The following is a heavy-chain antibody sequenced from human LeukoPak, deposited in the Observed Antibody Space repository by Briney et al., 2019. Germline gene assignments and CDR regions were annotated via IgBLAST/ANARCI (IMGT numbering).Heavy chain of an antibody. Sequence: SETLSLTCTVSGGSISSYYWSWIRQPAGKGLEWIGRIYTSGSTNYNPSLKSRVTMSVDTSKNQFSLKLSSVTAADTAVYYCARVRGSSWYPYYFDYWGQGTLVTVSS. V-gene: IGHV4-4*07. CDR1: GGSISSYY. J-gene: IGHJ4*02. D-gene: IGHD6-13*01. CDR2: IYTSGST. CDR3: ARVRGSSWYPYYFDY.